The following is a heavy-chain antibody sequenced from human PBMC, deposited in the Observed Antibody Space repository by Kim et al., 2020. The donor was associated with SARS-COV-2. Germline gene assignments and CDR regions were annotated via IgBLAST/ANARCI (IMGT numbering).Heavy chain of an antibody. V-gene: IGHV1-3*01. CDR2: T. Sequence: TKNSEQFQGRVTITRDTSETTAYMELSSLISEDTAVYYCARGIAVAATIDYWGQGTLVTVSS. D-gene: IGHD6-13*01. J-gene: IGHJ4*02. CDR3: ARGIAVAATIDY.